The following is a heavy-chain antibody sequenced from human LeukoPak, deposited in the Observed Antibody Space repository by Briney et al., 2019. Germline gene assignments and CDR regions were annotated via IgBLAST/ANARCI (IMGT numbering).Heavy chain of an antibody. CDR2: IRQDGSEK. CDR1: GFTFSSYW. Sequence: GGSLRLSCAASGFTFSSYWMTWVRQAPGKGLEWVASIRQDGSEKTYVDSVKGRFTISRDNTKNSLFLQMNSLRAEDTAVYYCTRDGTAPGLYFDLWGQGTLVTVSS. V-gene: IGHV3-7*01. CDR3: TRDGTAPGLYFDL. D-gene: IGHD6-13*01. J-gene: IGHJ4*01.